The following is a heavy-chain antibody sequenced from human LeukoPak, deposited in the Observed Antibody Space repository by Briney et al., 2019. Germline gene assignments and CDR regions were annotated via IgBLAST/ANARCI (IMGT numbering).Heavy chain of an antibody. CDR1: GFTFSGYW. CDR2: INQDGSER. V-gene: IGHV3-7*04. J-gene: IGHJ4*02. D-gene: IGHD4-17*01. CDR3: ARGYGDYGGQDFDY. Sequence: GGSLRLSCAASGFTFSGYWMNWVRQAPGKGLEWVANINQDGSERYYVDSLKGRFTISRDNARNTLFVQMNSLGAEDTAIYYCARGYGDYGGQDFDYWGQGTLVTVSS.